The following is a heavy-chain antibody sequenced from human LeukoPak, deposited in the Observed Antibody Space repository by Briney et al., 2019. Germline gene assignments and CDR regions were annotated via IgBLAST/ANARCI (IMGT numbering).Heavy chain of an antibody. D-gene: IGHD3-3*01. CDR2: ISGSGGST. V-gene: IGHV3-23*01. J-gene: IGHJ4*02. Sequence: GGSLRLSCAASGFTFSSYAMSWVRQAPGKGLGWVSAISGSGGSTYYADSVKGRFTISRDNSKDTLYLQMNSLRAEDTAVYYCAKDLDFWSGYSSYWGQGTLVTVSS. CDR3: AKDLDFWSGYSSY. CDR1: GFTFSSYA.